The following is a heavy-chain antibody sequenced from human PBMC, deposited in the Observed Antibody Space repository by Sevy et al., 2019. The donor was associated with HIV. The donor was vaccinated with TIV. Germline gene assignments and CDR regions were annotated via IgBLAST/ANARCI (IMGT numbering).Heavy chain of an antibody. V-gene: IGHV1-2*02. Sequence: ASVKVSCKASGYTFTGYYMHWVRQAPGQGLEWMGWINPNSGGTNYAQKFRGRVTMTRDTSISTAYMELSRLRSDDTAVYYCARDLGYYYGSGKDYWGQGTLVTVSS. CDR2: INPNSGGT. CDR1: GYTFTGYY. CDR3: ARDLGYYYGSGKDY. J-gene: IGHJ4*02. D-gene: IGHD3-10*01.